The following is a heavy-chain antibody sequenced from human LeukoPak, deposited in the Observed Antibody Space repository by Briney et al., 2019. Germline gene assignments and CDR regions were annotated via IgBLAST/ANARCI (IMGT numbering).Heavy chain of an antibody. J-gene: IGHJ3*02. V-gene: IGHV3-23*01. CDR3: AKYRKQLWFGAFDI. CDR2: ISGSGGST. D-gene: IGHD5-18*01. Sequence: GGSLRLSCAASGFTFSSYAMSWVRQAPGKGLEWVSAISGSGGSTYYADSVKGRFTISRDNSKNTMYLQMTSLRAEDTAVYYCAKYRKQLWFGAFDIWGQGTMVTVSS. CDR1: GFTFSSYA.